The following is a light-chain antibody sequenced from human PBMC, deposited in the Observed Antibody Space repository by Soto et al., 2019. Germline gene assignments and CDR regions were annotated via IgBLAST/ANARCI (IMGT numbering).Light chain of an antibody. J-gene: IGLJ1*01. CDR1: SSDVGGYNY. Sequence: QPVLTQPRSVSGSPGQSVTISCTGTSSDVGGYNYVSWYQQHPGKAPKLMIYDGSKRPSGVPDRFSGSKSGNTAALTISGLQAEDEADYYCCSYAGSDYVFGTGTKVTVL. V-gene: IGLV2-11*01. CDR2: DGS. CDR3: CSYAGSDYV.